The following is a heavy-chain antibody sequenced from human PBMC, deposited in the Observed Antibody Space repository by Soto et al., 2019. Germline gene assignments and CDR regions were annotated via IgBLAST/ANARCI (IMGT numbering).Heavy chain of an antibody. Sequence: ESGGGLVKPGGSLRLSCAASGFTFSSYSMNWVRQAPGKGLEWVSSISSSSSYIYYADSVKGRFTISRDNAKNSLYLQMNSLRADDTAVYYCARPPNYYDSRGYYGYWGQGTLVTVSS. CDR3: ARPPNYYDSRGYYGY. CDR1: GFTFSSYS. CDR2: ISSSSSYI. J-gene: IGHJ4*02. D-gene: IGHD3-22*01. V-gene: IGHV3-21*01.